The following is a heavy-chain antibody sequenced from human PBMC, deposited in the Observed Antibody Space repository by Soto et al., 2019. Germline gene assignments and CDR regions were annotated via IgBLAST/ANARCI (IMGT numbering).Heavy chain of an antibody. J-gene: IGHJ6*03. CDR3: TTGLGMIKFGGVIDIYYCYYMDV. Sequence: EVQLVESGGGLVKPGGSLRLSCVASGFTFSNAWMSWVRQTPGKGLEWVGRIKSITDGGTTDYAAPVKDRFSISRDDSKKWLFLQMNSLKTEDTAVYYCTTGLGMIKFGGVIDIYYCYYMDVWGKG. V-gene: IGHV3-15*01. D-gene: IGHD3-16*02. CDR2: IKSITDGGTT. CDR1: GFTFSNAW.